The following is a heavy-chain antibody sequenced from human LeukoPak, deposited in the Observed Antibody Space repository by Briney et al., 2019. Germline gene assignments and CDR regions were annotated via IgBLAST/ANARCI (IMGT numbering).Heavy chain of an antibody. D-gene: IGHD6-19*01. V-gene: IGHV4-31*03. CDR1: GGSISSGGYY. J-gene: IGHJ5*02. CDR2: IYYSGST. CDR3: AREVHSSGWSTFDP. Sequence: SETLSLTCTVSGGSISSGGYYWSWIRQHPGKGLEWIGYIYYSGSTYYNPSLKSRVTISVDTSKNQFSLKLSSVTAADTAVYYCAREVHSSGWSTFDPWGQGTLVTVSS.